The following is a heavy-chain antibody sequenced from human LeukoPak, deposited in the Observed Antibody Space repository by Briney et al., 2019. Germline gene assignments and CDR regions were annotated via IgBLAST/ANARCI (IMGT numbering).Heavy chain of an antibody. CDR1: GGSFSGYY. V-gene: IGHV4-34*09. D-gene: IGHD3-10*01. J-gene: IGHJ3*02. CDR2: INHSGST. Sequence: SETLSLTCAVYGGSFSGYYWSWIRQPPGKGLEWIGEINHSGSTNYNPSLKSRVTISVDTSKNQFSLKLSSVTAADTAVYYCARDRFSMVRGVLINAFDIWGQGTMVTVSS. CDR3: ARDRFSMVRGVLINAFDI.